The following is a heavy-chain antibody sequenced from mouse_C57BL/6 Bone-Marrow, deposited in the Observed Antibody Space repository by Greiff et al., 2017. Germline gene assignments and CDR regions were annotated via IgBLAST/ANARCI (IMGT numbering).Heavy chain of an antibody. Sequence: VQLQQSVAELVRPGASVKLSCTASGFTITNTYMHWVKQRPEQGLEWIGRIDPANGNTKYTPTFQGKATITAYTSSNTAYMPLRSLPSENTPIYYCARAYFSIFAYWGQGTLVTVSA. CDR1: GFTITNTY. CDR2: IDPANGNT. D-gene: IGHD2-5*01. J-gene: IGHJ3*01. CDR3: ARAYFSIFAY. V-gene: IGHV14-3*01.